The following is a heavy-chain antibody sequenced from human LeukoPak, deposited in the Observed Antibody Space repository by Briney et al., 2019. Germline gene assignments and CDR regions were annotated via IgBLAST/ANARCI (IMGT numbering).Heavy chain of an antibody. J-gene: IGHJ4*02. CDR2: ITWNSDGV. Sequence: GGSLRLSCAASGFTLDDYAMHWVRQAPGKGLEWVSGITWNSDGVAYADSVKGRFTISRDNAKNSLYLQMNSLRAEDTAVYYCARDLSGGYCSGGSCYIFDYWGQGTLVTVSS. CDR1: GFTLDDYA. V-gene: IGHV3-9*01. CDR3: ARDLSGGYCSGGSCYIFDY. D-gene: IGHD2-15*01.